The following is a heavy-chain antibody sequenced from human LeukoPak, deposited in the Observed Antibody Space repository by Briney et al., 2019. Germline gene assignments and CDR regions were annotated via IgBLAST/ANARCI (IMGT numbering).Heavy chain of an antibody. V-gene: IGHV1-2*02. CDR3: ARAGGYSYGRADYYYYYYMDV. Sequence: GASVKVSCKASGYTFTGYYMHWVRQAPGQGLEWMGWINPNSGGTNYAQKFQDRVTMTRDTSISTAYMELSRLRSDDTAVYYCARAGGYSYGRADYYYYYYMDVWGKGTTVTVSS. J-gene: IGHJ6*03. D-gene: IGHD5-18*01. CDR1: GYTFTGYY. CDR2: INPNSGGT.